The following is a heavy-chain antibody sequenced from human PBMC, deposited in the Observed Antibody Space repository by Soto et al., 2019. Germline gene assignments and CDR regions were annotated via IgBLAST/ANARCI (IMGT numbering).Heavy chain of an antibody. Sequence: VQVVASGGGLVQPGRSLRLSCAVSGFRFEQYVMHRVRQAPGKGLECVSTVSPTGDTVAYADSVEGRFTVSRDNAKNSLYLQMNSLKGDDTAFYYCLKDAPNGSIDDWGQGILVTVSS. CDR1: GFRFEQYV. J-gene: IGHJ4*02. CDR2: VSPTGDTV. CDR3: LKDAPNGSIDD. V-gene: IGHV3-9*01. D-gene: IGHD3-10*01.